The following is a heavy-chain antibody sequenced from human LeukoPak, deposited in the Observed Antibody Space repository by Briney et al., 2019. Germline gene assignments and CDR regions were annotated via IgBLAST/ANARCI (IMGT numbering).Heavy chain of an antibody. CDR2: MNSGGSIT. V-gene: IGHV3-74*03. D-gene: IGHD6-13*01. Sequence: GGSLRLSCTASGFTFSSSAMSWVRQVPGKGLVWVSRMNSGGSITTYADSVKGRFTISRDNGKKTLHLQMSSLRVEDTAVYYCARGPSSNWSGLDYWGQGTLVTVSS. CDR3: ARGPSSNWSGLDY. J-gene: IGHJ4*02. CDR1: GFTFSSSA.